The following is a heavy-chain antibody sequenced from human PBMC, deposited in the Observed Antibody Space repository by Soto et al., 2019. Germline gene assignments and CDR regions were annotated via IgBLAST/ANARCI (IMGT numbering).Heavy chain of an antibody. Sequence: QLQQWGAGLLQPSETLSLTCVVSGGSFSTYYYNWIRQSPGKGLEWIGEINHSGSNNYRPSLKSRVTTSLETSKNQFSLKLTSVTAADTAVYYCARGGSNDWQVAFDIWGQGTMVTVSS. J-gene: IGHJ3*02. CDR1: GGSFSTYY. D-gene: IGHD3-9*01. CDR3: ARGGSNDWQVAFDI. V-gene: IGHV4-34*01. CDR2: INHSGSN.